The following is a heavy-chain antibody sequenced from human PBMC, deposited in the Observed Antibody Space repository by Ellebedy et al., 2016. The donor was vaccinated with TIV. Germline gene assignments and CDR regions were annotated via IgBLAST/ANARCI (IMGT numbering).Heavy chain of an antibody. Sequence: SVKVSXKASGGTFSSYAISWVRQAPGQGLEWMGGIIPIFGTANYAQKFQGRVTITADKSTSTAYMELSSLRSEDTAVYYCASFSQSVDTAMVDYYYYGMDVWGQGTTVTVSS. J-gene: IGHJ6*02. V-gene: IGHV1-69*06. D-gene: IGHD5-18*01. CDR3: ASFSQSVDTAMVDYYYYGMDV. CDR1: GGTFSSYA. CDR2: IIPIFGTA.